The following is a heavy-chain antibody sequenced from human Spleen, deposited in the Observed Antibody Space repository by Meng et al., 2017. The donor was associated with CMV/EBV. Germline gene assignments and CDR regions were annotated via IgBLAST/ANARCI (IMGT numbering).Heavy chain of an antibody. CDR3: AKDYDIWSGWNRGVDV. J-gene: IGHJ6*02. D-gene: IGHD3-3*01. V-gene: IGHV3-43*01. Sequence: GESLKISCEASGFTFDEYTMHWVRQAPEKGLEWVSLITWDGRNTHYADSVKGRFTISRDNSKNFLFLQMNSLRIEDTALYYCAKDYDIWSGWNRGVDVWGQGTTVTVSS. CDR2: ITWDGRNT. CDR1: GFTFDEYT.